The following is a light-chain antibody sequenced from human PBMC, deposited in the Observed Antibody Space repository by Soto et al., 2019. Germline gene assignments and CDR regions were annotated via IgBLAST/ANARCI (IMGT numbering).Light chain of an antibody. CDR1: QTISSW. CDR3: QHYNSYSEA. J-gene: IGKJ1*01. Sequence: DIQMTQSPSTLSGSVGDRVTITCRASQTISSWLAWYQQKTGKAPKLLIYKASTLKSGVPSRFSGSGYGTEFTLTISSLQPDDFATYYCQHYNSYSEAFGQGTKVELK. CDR2: KAS. V-gene: IGKV1-5*03.